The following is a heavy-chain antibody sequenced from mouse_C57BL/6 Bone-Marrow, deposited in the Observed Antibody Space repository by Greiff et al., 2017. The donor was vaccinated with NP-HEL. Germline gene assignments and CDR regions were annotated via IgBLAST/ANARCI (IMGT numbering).Heavy chain of an antibody. CDR1: GFTFTDYY. Sequence: EVMLVESGGGLVQPGGSLSLSCAASGFTFTDYYMSWVRQPPGKALEWLGFIRNKANGYTTEYSASVKGRFTIYRDNSQIFLFLQMTALRAEAIATYYCSRSYYCISLAWCAYWGQGTLVTFSA. CDR2: IRNKANGYTT. D-gene: IGHD1-1*01. CDR3: SRSYYCISLAWCAY. J-gene: IGHJ3*01. V-gene: IGHV7-3*01.